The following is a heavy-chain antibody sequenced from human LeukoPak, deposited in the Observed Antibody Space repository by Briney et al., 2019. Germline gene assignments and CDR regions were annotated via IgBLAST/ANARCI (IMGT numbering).Heavy chain of an antibody. CDR1: GGSISSYY. V-gene: IGHV4-59*01. J-gene: IGHJ4*02. CDR3: ARGGIDWLGELDYFDY. CDR2: IYYSGST. Sequence: PSETLSLTCTVSGGSISSYYWSWIRQPPGKGLEWIGYIYYSGSTNYNPSLKSRVTISVDTSKNQFSLKLSSVTAADTAVYYCARGGIDWLGELDYFDYWGQGTLVTVSS. D-gene: IGHD3-9*01.